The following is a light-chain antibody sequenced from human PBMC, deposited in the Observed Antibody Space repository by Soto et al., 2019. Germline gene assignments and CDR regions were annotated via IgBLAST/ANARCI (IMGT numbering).Light chain of an antibody. CDR1: ESVSSY. CDR3: QRRDT. Sequence: EILLTQSPATLSLSPGETATLSCRASESVSSYLAWYQQRPGQAPRLLIHDASNRATGIPARFSGSGSGTDFTLTISSLEPEDFAVYICQRRDTFGQGTKLEIK. V-gene: IGKV3-11*01. CDR2: DAS. J-gene: IGKJ2*01.